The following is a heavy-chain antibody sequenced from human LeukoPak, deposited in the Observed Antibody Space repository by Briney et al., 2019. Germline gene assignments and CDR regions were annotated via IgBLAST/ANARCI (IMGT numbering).Heavy chain of an antibody. V-gene: IGHV4-61*02. J-gene: IGHJ5*02. CDR2: IYNSETT. CDR3: ASGDFDL. CDR1: GGSVSSSSYY. Sequence: SETLSLTCTVSGGSVSSSSYYWSWIRQPAGKGLEWIGRIYNSETTHYNPSLESRLTMSVDTSKNQFSLRLTSVTAADTAVYYCASGDFDLWGQGTLVTVSS.